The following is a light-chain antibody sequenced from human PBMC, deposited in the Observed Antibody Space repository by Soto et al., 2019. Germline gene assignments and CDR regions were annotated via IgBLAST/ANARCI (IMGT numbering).Light chain of an antibody. CDR1: SSDVGGYNY. Sequence: QSALTQPASVSGSPGQSITISCTGTSSDVGGYNYVSWYQQHPGKAPKLMIYDVSNRPSGVSNRFSGSKSGNTASLTISGLQAEDEAAYYCSSYTSSSTRVLGTGTKVTVL. V-gene: IGLV2-14*01. J-gene: IGLJ1*01. CDR2: DVS. CDR3: SSYTSSSTRV.